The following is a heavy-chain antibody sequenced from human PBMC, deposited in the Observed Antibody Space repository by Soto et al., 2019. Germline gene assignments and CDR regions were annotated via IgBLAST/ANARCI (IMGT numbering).Heavy chain of an antibody. CDR1: GHTFTSYY. J-gene: IGHJ4*02. V-gene: IGHV1-46*01. D-gene: IGHD5-18*01. CDR3: VRIPDTAIQLWSEYFFDN. Sequence: AAVKVSCKASGHTFTSYYMHWVRQAPGQGLEWMGIINPSGGSTSYAQKFQGRVTMTRDSATNSLHLHMTSLRDEDTAVYYCVRIPDTAIQLWSEYFFDNWGQGTLVTSPQ. CDR2: INPSGGST.